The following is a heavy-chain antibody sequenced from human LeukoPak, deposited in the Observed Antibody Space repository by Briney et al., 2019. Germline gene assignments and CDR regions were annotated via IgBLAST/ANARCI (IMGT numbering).Heavy chain of an antibody. D-gene: IGHD1-26*01. CDR3: ARVVGSPDY. CDR1: RYTFTSYD. CDR2: MNTKSGNT. Sequence: ASVKVSCKASRYTFTSYDINWMRQATGQGLEWMGWMNTKSGNTGFAQKFQGRVTMTRNTAISTAYMELSSLRSEDTAVYYCARVVGSPDYWGQGTLVTVSS. J-gene: IGHJ4*02. V-gene: IGHV1-8*01.